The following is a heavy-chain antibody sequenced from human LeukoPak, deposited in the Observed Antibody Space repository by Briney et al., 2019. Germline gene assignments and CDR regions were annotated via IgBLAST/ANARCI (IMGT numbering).Heavy chain of an antibody. J-gene: IGHJ4*02. CDR1: GYTFTSYY. CDR2: INPNSGGT. Sequence: APVKVSCKASGYTFTSYYMHWVRQAPGQGLEWMGWINPNSGGTNYAQKFQGRVTMTRDTSISTAYMELRSLRSDDTAVYYCARQGSSGRYFDYWGQGTLVTVSS. CDR3: ARQGSSGRYFDY. D-gene: IGHD6-19*01. V-gene: IGHV1-2*02.